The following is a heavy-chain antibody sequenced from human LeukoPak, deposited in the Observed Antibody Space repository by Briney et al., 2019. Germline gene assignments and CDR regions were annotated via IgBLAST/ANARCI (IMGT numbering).Heavy chain of an antibody. J-gene: IGHJ4*02. D-gene: IGHD4-17*01. CDR2: IYYSGST. CDR1: GGSISGSSYY. CDR3: ARGYGDFRVEGRYFHS. V-gene: IGHV4-39*07. Sequence: SETLSLTCTVSGGSISGSSYYRGWIRQPPGKGLEWIGSIYYSGSTYYNPSLKSRVTISVDTSKNQFSLKLSSVTAADTAVYYCARGYGDFRVEGRYFHSWGQGTLVTVSS.